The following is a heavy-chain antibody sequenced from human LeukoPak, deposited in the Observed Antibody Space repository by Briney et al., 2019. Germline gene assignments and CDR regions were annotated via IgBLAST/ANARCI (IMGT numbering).Heavy chain of an antibody. CDR1: GGSISSSSYY. V-gene: IGHV4-39*07. CDR2: IYYSGST. Sequence: SETLSLTCTVSGGSISSSSYYWGWIRQPPGKGLEWIGSIYYSGSTNYNPSLKSRVTISVDTSKNQFSLKLTSVTAADTAVYYCARETSQKGAHYMDVWGKGTTVTISS. J-gene: IGHJ6*03. D-gene: IGHD3-16*01. CDR3: ARETSQKGAHYMDV.